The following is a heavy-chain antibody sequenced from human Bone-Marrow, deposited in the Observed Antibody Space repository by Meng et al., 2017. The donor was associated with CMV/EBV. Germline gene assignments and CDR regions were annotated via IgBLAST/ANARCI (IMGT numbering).Heavy chain of an antibody. D-gene: IGHD5-24*01. CDR2: IRYDGSNK. V-gene: IGHV3-30*02. CDR1: GFTLCGDG. J-gene: IGHJ4*02. CDR3: AIPDGYNLPFDY. Sequence: LVQLGGGGVRPGGSLHPSVEPSGFTLCGDGMPWFRQAPGKGLEWVAFIRYDGSNKYYADSVKGRFTISRDNSKNTLYLQMNSLRTEDTAVYYCAIPDGYNLPFDYWGQGTLVTVSS.